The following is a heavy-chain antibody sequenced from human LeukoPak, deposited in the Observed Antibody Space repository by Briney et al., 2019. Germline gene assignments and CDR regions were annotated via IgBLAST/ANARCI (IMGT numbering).Heavy chain of an antibody. CDR1: GFTFSSYA. Sequence: GGSLRLSCAASGFTFSSYAANWVRQAPGKGLEWVSVISSSGGTTYYSDSVKGRFIISRDNSKNTLYLQMNSLRAEDTAVYYCARGKHCSSTSCYTLNGIWFDYYYYYMDVWGKGTTVTVSS. CDR3: ARGKHCSSTSCYTLNGIWFDYYYYYMDV. CDR2: ISSSGGTT. D-gene: IGHD2-2*02. J-gene: IGHJ6*03. V-gene: IGHV3-23*01.